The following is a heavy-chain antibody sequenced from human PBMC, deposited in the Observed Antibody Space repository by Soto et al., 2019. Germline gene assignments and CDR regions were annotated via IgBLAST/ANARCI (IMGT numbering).Heavy chain of an antibody. CDR3: ATLLEVGIAVAVTSYYFDY. J-gene: IGHJ4*02. Sequence: ASVKVSCKVSGYTLTELSMHWVRQAPGKGPEWMGGFDPEDGETIYAQKFQGRVTMTEDTSTDTAYMELSSLRSEDTAVYYCATLLEVGIAVAVTSYYFDYWGQGTLVTVSS. CDR2: FDPEDGET. V-gene: IGHV1-24*01. CDR1: GYTLTELS. D-gene: IGHD6-19*01.